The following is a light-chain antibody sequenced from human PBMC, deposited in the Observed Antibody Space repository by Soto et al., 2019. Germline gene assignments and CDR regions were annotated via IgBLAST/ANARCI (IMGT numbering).Light chain of an antibody. CDR2: GAS. CDR3: QQYDILPPT. J-gene: IGKJ1*01. V-gene: IGKV3-20*01. Sequence: EIELTQSPGTLSLSPGERATISCSASQSVSSSYLAWYQQKPGQAPRLLIYGASSRATGIPDRFSGSGSGTEFTLTISSLRSEDFAIYYCQQYDILPPTFGQGTKVDIK. CDR1: QSVSSSY.